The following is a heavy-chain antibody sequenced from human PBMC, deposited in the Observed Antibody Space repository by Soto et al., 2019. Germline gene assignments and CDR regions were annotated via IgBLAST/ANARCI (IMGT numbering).Heavy chain of an antibody. D-gene: IGHD4-17*01. CDR3: ARDPMATIDY. CDR2: IYSGGNT. V-gene: IGHV3-66*01. CDR1: GFTVSSNY. Sequence: ESGGGLVQPGGSLRLSCAASGFTVSSNYMSWVRQAPGKGLEWVSVIYSGGNTYYADSVKGRFTISRDNSKNTLYLQMNSLRVDDTAVYYCARDPMATIDYWGQGTLVTVSS. J-gene: IGHJ4*02.